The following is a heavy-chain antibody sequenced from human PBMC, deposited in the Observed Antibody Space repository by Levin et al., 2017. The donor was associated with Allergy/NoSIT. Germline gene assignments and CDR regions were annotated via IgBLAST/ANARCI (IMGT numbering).Heavy chain of an antibody. J-gene: IGHJ4*02. CDR3: AKDVVFGTSSWALDF. CDR2: ISYDGSDT. D-gene: IGHD6-13*01. V-gene: IGHV3-30*18. Sequence: GGSLRLSCAASGFSFRSFGMHWARQSPGKGLEWLAVISYDGSDTYYADSVKGRFSISRDNSKNTLYLQMNSLRGEDAAVYYCAKDVVFGTSSWALDFWDQGILVTVSS. CDR1: GFSFRSFG.